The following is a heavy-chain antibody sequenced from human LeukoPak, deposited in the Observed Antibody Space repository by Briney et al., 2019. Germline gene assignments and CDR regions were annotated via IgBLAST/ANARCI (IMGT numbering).Heavy chain of an antibody. CDR3: ARCRVRGVTEDAFDI. Sequence: SVKVSCKASGGTFSSYAISWVRQAPGQGLEWMGRIIPILGIANYAQKFQGRVTITADKSTSTAYMELGSLRSEDTAVYYCARCRVRGVTEDAFDIWGQGTMVTVSS. J-gene: IGHJ3*02. CDR1: GGTFSSYA. CDR2: IIPILGIA. D-gene: IGHD3-10*01. V-gene: IGHV1-69*04.